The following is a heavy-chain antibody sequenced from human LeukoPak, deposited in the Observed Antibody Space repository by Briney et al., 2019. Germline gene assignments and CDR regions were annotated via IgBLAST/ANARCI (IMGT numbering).Heavy chain of an antibody. Sequence: GGSLRLFCAASGFTLSNYDMNWVRQAPAKGLDWVSSISTSSRYRYYKDSVRGRFTISRDDAKNSLYLEMNSLRAEDTAVYYCARADCSSSTCYLRRSWFDPWGQGTLVTVSS. D-gene: IGHD2-2*01. J-gene: IGHJ5*02. V-gene: IGHV3-21*01. CDR1: GFTLSNYD. CDR3: ARADCSSSTCYLRRSWFDP. CDR2: ISTSSRYR.